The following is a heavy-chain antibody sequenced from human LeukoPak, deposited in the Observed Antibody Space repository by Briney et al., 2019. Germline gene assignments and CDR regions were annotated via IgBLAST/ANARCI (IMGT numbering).Heavy chain of an antibody. D-gene: IGHD6-13*01. CDR3: ARDRGAAAGIFDY. CDR1: GYSISSGYY. V-gene: IGHV4-38-2*02. Sequence: SETLSLTCTVSGYSISSGYYWGWIRPPPGKGLEWIGNIYHNGSTDYNPSLKSRVTISVDTSKNQFSLKLSSVTAADTAVYYCARDRGAAAGIFDYWGQGTLVTVSS. J-gene: IGHJ4*02. CDR2: IYHNGST.